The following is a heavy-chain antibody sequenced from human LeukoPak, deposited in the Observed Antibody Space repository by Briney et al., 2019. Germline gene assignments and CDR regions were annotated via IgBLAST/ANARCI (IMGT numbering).Heavy chain of an antibody. CDR3: ARADSGCSDYDHFDY. CDR1: GFTFSSYG. V-gene: IGHV3-30*03. Sequence: GRSLRLSCAASGFTFSSYGMPWVRQAPGKGLEWVTFISYDGSNKYYADSVKGRFTISRDNSKNTLYLQMNSLRAEDTAVYYCARADSGCSDYDHFDYWGQGTLVTVSS. J-gene: IGHJ4*02. D-gene: IGHD5-12*01. CDR2: ISYDGSNK.